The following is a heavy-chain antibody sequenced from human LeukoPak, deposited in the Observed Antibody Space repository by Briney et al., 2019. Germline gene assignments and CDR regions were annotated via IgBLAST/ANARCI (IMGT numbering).Heavy chain of an antibody. CDR3: AKRWSGYLGDY. J-gene: IGHJ4*02. CDR2: ISYDGSNK. CDR1: GFTFSSYG. V-gene: IGHV3-30*18. D-gene: IGHD3-3*01. Sequence: GGSLRLSCAASGFTFSSYGMHWVRQAPGKGLEWVAVISYDGSNKYYADSVKGRFTISRDNSKNTLYLQMNSLRVEDTAVYYCAKRWSGYLGDYWGQGTLVTVSS.